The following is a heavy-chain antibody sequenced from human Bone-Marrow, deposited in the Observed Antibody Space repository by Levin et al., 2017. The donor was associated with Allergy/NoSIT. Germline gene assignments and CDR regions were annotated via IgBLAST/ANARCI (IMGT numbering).Heavy chain of an antibody. CDR3: ARGRDYFDY. CDR1: GFTFSDYY. V-gene: IGHV3-11*01. Sequence: AGGSLRLSCAASGFTFSDYYMAWIRQAPGKGLEWVSYISSSGTTIYYADSLKGRFTISRDNAKNSLYLQMNSLRAEDTAVYYCARGRDYFDYWCQGTLVTVSS. CDR2: ISSSGTTI. J-gene: IGHJ4*02.